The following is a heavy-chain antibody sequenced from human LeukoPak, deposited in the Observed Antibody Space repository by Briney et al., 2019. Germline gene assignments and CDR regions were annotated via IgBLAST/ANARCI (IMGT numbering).Heavy chain of an antibody. V-gene: IGHV1-18*01. CDR3: ARADSGGYYVAYWY. D-gene: IGHD3-22*01. CDR1: GYTFTGYG. Sequence: ASVKVSCKASGYTFTGYGITWARKPPGQGLEGLGRNSTYKGSTTYPQMFQGRVTVRTNTSRGTAYMELRSLRSDDTAVYYCARADSGGYYVAYWYWGQGTLVTVSS. J-gene: IGHJ4*02. CDR2: NSTYKGST.